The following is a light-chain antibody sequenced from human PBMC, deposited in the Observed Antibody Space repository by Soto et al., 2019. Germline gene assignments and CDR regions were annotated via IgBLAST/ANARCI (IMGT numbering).Light chain of an antibody. CDR1: SSNIGAGYD. V-gene: IGLV1-40*01. CDR2: GNS. CDR3: QSYDRSLSGLV. J-gene: IGLJ1*01. Sequence: QSVLTQPPSVSGAPGQRVTISCTGSSSNIGAGYDVHWYQQLPGTAPKLLIYGNSNRPSGVPDRFSGSKSGTSASLAITGLRGEDEADDYCQSYDRSLSGLVFGTGTKVTV.